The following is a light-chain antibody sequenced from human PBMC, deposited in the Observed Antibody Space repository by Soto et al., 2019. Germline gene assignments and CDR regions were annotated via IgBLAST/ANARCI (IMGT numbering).Light chain of an antibody. CDR2: KAS. CDR1: QTISSW. Sequence: DVRMTMSLSTLSGTVGDRVTITCRASQTISSWLAWYQQKPGKGPKLLIYKASTLKSGVPSRFSGSGSGTEFTLTISSLQPDDFATYYCQHYNSYSEAFGQGTKV. V-gene: IGKV1-5*03. J-gene: IGKJ1*01. CDR3: QHYNSYSEA.